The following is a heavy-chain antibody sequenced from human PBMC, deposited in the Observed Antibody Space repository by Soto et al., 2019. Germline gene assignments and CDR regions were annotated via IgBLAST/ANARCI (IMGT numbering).Heavy chain of an antibody. CDR2: IWYDGSNK. J-gene: IGHJ4*02. CDR3: AKDIIATQIYPFDY. CDR1: GFTFSNYG. D-gene: IGHD2-2*02. V-gene: IGHV3-33*06. Sequence: GGSLRLSCAASGFTFSNYGMHWVRQAPGKGLERVAVIWYDGSNKYYADSVKGRFTISRDNSKNTLYLQMNSLRAEDTAVYYCAKDIIATQIYPFDYWGQGTLVTVSS.